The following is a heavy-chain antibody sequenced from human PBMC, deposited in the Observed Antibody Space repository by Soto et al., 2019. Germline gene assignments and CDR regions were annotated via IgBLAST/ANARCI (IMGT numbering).Heavy chain of an antibody. D-gene: IGHD2-2*01. CDR3: ARGYCSSISCYRRWFAP. CDR2: IYPGDSDT. V-gene: IGHV5-51*01. J-gene: IGHJ5*02. Sequence: PGESLKISCKGSGYRFSSYWIGWVRQMPGKGLEWMGIIYPGDSDTRYSPSFQGQVTISADRSISTAYLQWSSLKASDTAMYYCARGYCSSISCYRRWFAPWGQGTLVTVSS. CDR1: GYRFSSYW.